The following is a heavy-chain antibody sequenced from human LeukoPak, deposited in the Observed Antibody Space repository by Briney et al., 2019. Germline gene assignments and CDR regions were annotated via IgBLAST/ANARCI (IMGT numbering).Heavy chain of an antibody. D-gene: IGHD1-26*01. CDR2: ISRANVDR. J-gene: IGHJ4*02. Sequence: ASVRVSCKASGYTFTSYSVSWVRRAPGQGLEWLGWISRANVDRSYTQKGKDRVTMTTDTCTTTVYKKHRSLTTDDTAIYYCARDSGWELIHFIFYEWGQGTLVTVSS. V-gene: IGHV1-18*04. CDR3: ARDSGWELIHFIFYE. CDR1: GYTFTSYS.